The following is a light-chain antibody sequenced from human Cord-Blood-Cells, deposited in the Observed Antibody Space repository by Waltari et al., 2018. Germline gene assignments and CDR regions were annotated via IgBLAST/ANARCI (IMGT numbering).Light chain of an antibody. CDR3: SSYTSSSHVV. CDR2: DVS. J-gene: IGLJ2*01. V-gene: IGLV2-14*01. CDR1: SSDVGGYNY. Sequence: HSALSQPASVSGSPRRSLTISCTGTSSDVGGYNYVSWYQQHPGKAPKLMIYDVSNRPSGVSNRFSGSKSGNTASLTISGLQAEDEADYYCSSYTSSSHVVFGGGTKLTVL.